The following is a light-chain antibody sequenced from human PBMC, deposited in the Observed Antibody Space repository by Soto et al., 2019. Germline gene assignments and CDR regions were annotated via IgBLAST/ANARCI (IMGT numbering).Light chain of an antibody. CDR3: QQASSFPLT. Sequence: IRMTQSPSSLSASTGDRVTITCRASQAISSWLAWYQQKPGTAPKLLIYAASSLQSGVPSRFSGSGSGTDFTLTISSLQPEDFATYYCQQASSFPLTFGGGTKVDIK. J-gene: IGKJ4*01. V-gene: IGKV1-12*01. CDR1: QAISSW. CDR2: AAS.